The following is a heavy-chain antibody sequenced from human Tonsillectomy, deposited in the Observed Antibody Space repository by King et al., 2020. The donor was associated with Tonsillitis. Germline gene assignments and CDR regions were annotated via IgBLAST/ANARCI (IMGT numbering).Heavy chain of an antibody. J-gene: IGHJ4*02. D-gene: IGHD2-15*01. CDR1: GGSISGSNYY. CDR2: IYYRGDT. V-gene: IGHV4-39*07. CDR3: ARSRGGSAHSRCCDS. Sequence: QLQESGPGLVKPSETLSLTCIVSGGSISGSNYYWGWFRQPPGKGLEWIGGIYYRGDTYSNPSLQSRLIMSVDTSKKQFSLNLRSLTAADTAVYYCARSRGGSAHSRCCDSGGQGTLVTVSS.